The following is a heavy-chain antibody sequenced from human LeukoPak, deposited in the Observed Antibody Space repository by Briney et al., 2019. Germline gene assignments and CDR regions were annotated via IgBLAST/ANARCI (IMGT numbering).Heavy chain of an antibody. J-gene: IGHJ4*02. CDR1: GFPFSSYA. D-gene: IGHD3-22*01. Sequence: GGSLRLSCAASGFPFSSYAMHWVRQAPGKGLEWVAVISYDGSNKYYADSVKGRFTISRDNSKNTLYLQMNSLRAEDTAVYYCARDPATRAWLSAYYFDYWGQGALVTVSS. CDR2: ISYDGSNK. CDR3: ARDPATRAWLSAYYFDY. V-gene: IGHV3-30-3*01.